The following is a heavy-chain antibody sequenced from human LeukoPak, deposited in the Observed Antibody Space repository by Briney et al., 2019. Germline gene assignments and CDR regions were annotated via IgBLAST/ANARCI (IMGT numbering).Heavy chain of an antibody. CDR2: VDHTGST. V-gene: IGHV4-59*01. D-gene: IGHD4-11*01. CDR3: AXXXXXXSTWYSTYYYFFYMDF. Sequence: SETLSLTCTVSDDSITMYYWTWIRQPPGKGLEWIGYVDHTGSTKFNPSLNGRVSISRDTSNNFFSLRLRSVTAADTAVYFCAXXXXXXSTWYSTYYYFFYMDFWGKGTTVTVSS. J-gene: IGHJ6*03. CDR1: DDSITMYY.